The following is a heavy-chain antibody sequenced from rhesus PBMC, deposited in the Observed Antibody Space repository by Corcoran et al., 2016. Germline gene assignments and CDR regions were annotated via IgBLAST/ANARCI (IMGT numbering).Heavy chain of an antibody. Sequence: QVQILQSGAEIKQPGASVKLSCQASGYPFTTYHIHWVKQAHGQGLEWIGIILPYTGTIKYSERCRGRVTIRADTSTNTAYMELSSLTFEDTAVYYCAGEESGGGSFDHWGQGVLVTVSS. D-gene: IGHD2-33*01. CDR3: AGEESGGGSFDH. CDR1: GYPFTTYH. V-gene: IGHV1-180*01. J-gene: IGHJ4*01. CDR2: ILPYTGTI.